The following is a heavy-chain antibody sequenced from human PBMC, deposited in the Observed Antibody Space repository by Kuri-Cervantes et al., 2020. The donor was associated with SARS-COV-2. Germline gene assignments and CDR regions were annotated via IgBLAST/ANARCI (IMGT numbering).Heavy chain of an antibody. Sequence: SETLSLTCAFYGESFSGYYWNWIRQSPGKGLEWIGEANHRGSTNYNPSLKSRVTISVDTSSKQFSLHLGSVTAADTAVYYCARRVEWLRPWTYWGQGTLVTVSS. CDR1: GESFSGYY. V-gene: IGHV4-34*01. CDR2: ANHRGST. J-gene: IGHJ4*02. CDR3: ARRVEWLRPWTY. D-gene: IGHD5-12*01.